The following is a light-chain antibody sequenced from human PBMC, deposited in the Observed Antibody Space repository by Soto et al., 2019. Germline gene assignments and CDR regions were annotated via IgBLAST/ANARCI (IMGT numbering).Light chain of an antibody. CDR3: SSFAVSNSFV. J-gene: IGLJ1*01. V-gene: IGLV2-8*01. CDR2: EVN. Sequence: QSVPTQPPSASGSPGQSVTISCTGTSNDVGAYNYVSWYQQHPGKAPKVMIYEVNKRPSGVPDRFSGSKSGNTASLTVSGLQAEDEADYYCSSFAVSNSFVFGTGTKVTVL. CDR1: SNDVGAYNY.